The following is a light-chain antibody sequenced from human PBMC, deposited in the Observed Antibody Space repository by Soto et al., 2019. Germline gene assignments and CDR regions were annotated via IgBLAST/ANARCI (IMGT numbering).Light chain of an antibody. Sequence: QSALTQPPSASGSPGQSVTISCTGTSSDGGGYNYVSWYQQHPGKAPKLMISEVSKRPSGFPDRFSGSKSGNTAALTVSGLQAEDEADYYCSSYAGSNNLGVFGTGTKVTFL. CDR3: SSYAGSNNLGV. J-gene: IGLJ1*01. CDR1: SSDGGGYNY. V-gene: IGLV2-8*01. CDR2: EVS.